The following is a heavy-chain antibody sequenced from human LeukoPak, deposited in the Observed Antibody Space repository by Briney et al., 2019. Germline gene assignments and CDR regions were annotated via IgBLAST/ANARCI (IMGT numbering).Heavy chain of an antibody. D-gene: IGHD2-21*01. J-gene: IGHJ4*02. CDR2: INWNAGST. V-gene: IGHV3-20*04. Sequence: GSLRLSCAASGFMFDDYDMTWVRQAPGKGLEWVSGINWNAGSTAYADSVKGRFTISRDSAKNSLYLQMSSLRAEDTALYYCARVFKYSMSGYYFDYWGQGALVTVSS. CDR1: GFMFDDYD. CDR3: ARVFKYSMSGYYFDY.